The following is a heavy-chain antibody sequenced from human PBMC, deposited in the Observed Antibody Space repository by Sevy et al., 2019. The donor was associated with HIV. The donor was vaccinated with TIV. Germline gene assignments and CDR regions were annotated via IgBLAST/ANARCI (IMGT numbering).Heavy chain of an antibody. CDR2: IYYSGST. Sequence: SETLSLTCTVSGGSISSSSYYWGWIRQPPGKGLEWIGSIYYSGSTYYNPSLKSRVTISVDTSKNQFSLKLSSVTAADTAVYYCARQVDEIAVAGYFAYWGQGTLVTVSS. CDR3: ARQVDEIAVAGYFAY. V-gene: IGHV4-39*01. CDR1: GGSISSSSYY. D-gene: IGHD6-19*01. J-gene: IGHJ4*02.